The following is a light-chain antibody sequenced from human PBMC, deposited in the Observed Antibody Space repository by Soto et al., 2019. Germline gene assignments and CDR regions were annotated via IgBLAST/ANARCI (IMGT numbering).Light chain of an antibody. CDR3: QVWDRRGDQQV. CDR2: DDR. V-gene: IGLV3-21*03. J-gene: IGLJ3*02. CDR1: NIVSKS. Sequence: SYVLTQPPSVSVAPGKTANISCGKSNIVSKSVHWYQKKPGQAPVLVVYDDRDRASGIPERFSGSNSGNTATLTIRRVEAGDEADYYCQVWDRRGDQQVFGGGTKLTVL.